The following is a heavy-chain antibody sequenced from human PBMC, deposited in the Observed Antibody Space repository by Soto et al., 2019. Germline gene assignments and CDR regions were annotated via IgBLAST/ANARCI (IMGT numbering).Heavy chain of an antibody. D-gene: IGHD6-13*01. J-gene: IGHJ4*02. Sequence: PSETLSLTCTVSGGSISSSSYYWGWIRQPPGKGLEWIGSIYYSGSTYYNPSLKSRVTISVDTSKNQFSLKLSSVTAADTAVYYCARTSPYSSKNYFDYWGQGTLVTVSS. V-gene: IGHV4-39*01. CDR2: IYYSGST. CDR3: ARTSPYSSKNYFDY. CDR1: GGSISSSSYY.